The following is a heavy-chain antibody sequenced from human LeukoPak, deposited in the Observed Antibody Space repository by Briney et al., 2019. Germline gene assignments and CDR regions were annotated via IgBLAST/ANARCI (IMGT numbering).Heavy chain of an antibody. D-gene: IGHD3-3*01. J-gene: IGHJ6*03. CDR3: ASSHSGWSGYSLGYYYMDV. CDR1: GGTFSSYA. V-gene: IGHV1-69*06. CDR2: IIPIFDTP. Sequence: SVKVSCKASGGTFSSYAISWVRQAPGQGLEWMGGIIPIFDTPNYAQNFQGRVTISADKSTSTAYMELSSLRSEDTAVYCCASSHSGWSGYSLGYYYMDVWGKGTTVTVSS.